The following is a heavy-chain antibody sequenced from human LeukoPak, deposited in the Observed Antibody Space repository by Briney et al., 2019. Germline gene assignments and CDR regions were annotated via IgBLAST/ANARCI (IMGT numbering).Heavy chain of an antibody. CDR3: ASGKSCREGYYFDY. CDR2: ISSSSSTI. J-gene: IGHJ4*02. D-gene: IGHD4-23*01. Sequence: PGGSLRLSCAASGFTFSSYSMNWVRQAPGKGLEWVSYISSSSSTIYYADSVKGRFTISRDNAMNSVYLQMNSLRAEDTAVYYCASGKSCREGYYFDYWGQGTLVTVSS. V-gene: IGHV3-48*01. CDR1: GFTFSSYS.